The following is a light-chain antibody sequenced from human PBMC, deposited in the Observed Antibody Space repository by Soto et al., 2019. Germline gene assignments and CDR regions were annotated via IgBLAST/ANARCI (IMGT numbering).Light chain of an antibody. CDR3: SSYTISRTYV. CDR2: NVY. J-gene: IGLJ1*01. Sequence: QSALTQPASVSGSPGQSITISCTGTNSDVGSYNYVSWHQQHPGKAPKLMIYNVYDRPSGISNRFSGSKSGNTASLTISGLQGEDEADYYCSSYTISRTYVFGTGTKVPS. CDR1: NSDVGSYNY. V-gene: IGLV2-14*03.